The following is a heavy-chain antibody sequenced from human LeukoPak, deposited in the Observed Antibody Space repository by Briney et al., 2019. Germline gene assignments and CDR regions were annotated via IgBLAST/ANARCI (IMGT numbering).Heavy chain of an antibody. CDR1: GFTSTSYA. J-gene: IGHJ4*02. Sequence: GGSLRLSCAASGFTSTSYATNWVRQAPGKGLEWVSVFSASGATTDYADSVKGRFTISRDNSKNTLYLQMNSLRAEDTAVYYCTKGSYYDNSGRAYFDYWGQGTLVTVSS. CDR2: FSASGATT. CDR3: TKGSYYDNSGRAYFDY. D-gene: IGHD3-22*01. V-gene: IGHV3-23*01.